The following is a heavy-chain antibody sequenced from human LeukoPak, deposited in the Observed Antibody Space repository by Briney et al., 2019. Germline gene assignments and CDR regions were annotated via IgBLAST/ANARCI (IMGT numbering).Heavy chain of an antibody. CDR1: GYTFTGYY. CDR2: ISAYNGNT. V-gene: IGHV1-18*04. D-gene: IGHD1-26*01. Sequence: ASVKVSCKASGYTFTGYYMHWVRQAPGQGLEWMGWISAYNGNTNYAQKLQGRVTMTTDTSTSTAYMELRSLRSDDTAVYYCARVGIVGATSTFLAFDIWGQGTMVTVSS. J-gene: IGHJ3*02. CDR3: ARVGIVGATSTFLAFDI.